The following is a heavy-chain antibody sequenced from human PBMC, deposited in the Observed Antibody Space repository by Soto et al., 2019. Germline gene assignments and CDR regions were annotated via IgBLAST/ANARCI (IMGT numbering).Heavy chain of an antibody. Sequence: SQTLSLTCAISGDSVSSNSAVWNWIRQSQSRGIEWLGRKYYRSKWYNDYTVSVKSRITINPDTSKNQFSLLLNSVTPEDTAVYYCARGAYGAGNGHFDYWGQGTLVTVSS. CDR3: ARGAYGAGNGHFDY. CDR1: GDSVSSNSAV. J-gene: IGHJ4*02. D-gene: IGHD3-10*01. CDR2: KYYRSKWYN. V-gene: IGHV6-1*01.